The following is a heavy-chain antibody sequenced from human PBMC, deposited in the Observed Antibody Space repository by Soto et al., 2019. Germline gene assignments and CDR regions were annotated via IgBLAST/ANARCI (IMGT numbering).Heavy chain of an antibody. Sequence: QVQLVESGGGVVQPGRSLRLSCAASGFTFNSYPLHWVRQAPGKGLEWVAGVAFDGSDKYYANSAKGRLTISRDNPKNTIYLPIDYPGGEDTAMDYRAREGGYYFDYWGQGTLVTVSS. CDR2: VAFDGSDK. CDR3: AREGGYYFDY. J-gene: IGHJ4*02. D-gene: IGHD3-16*01. V-gene: IGHV3-30-3*01. CDR1: GFTFNSYP.